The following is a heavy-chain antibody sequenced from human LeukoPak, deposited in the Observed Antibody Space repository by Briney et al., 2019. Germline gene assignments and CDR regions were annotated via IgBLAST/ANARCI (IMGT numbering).Heavy chain of an antibody. J-gene: IGHJ4*02. V-gene: IGHV3-11*03. CDR3: ATATYYYDSSGYWD. CDR1: GFTFSDYY. CDR2: ISSSSTHT. Sequence: GGSLRLSCAASGFTFSDYYMTWIRQAPGKGLEWVSYISSSSTHTNYADSVKGRFTISRDNAKNSLYLQMNSLRAEDTAVYYCATATYYYDSSGYWDWGQGTLLTVSS. D-gene: IGHD3-22*01.